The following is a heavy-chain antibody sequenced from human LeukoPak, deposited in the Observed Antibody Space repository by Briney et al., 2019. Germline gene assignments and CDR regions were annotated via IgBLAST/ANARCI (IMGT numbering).Heavy chain of an antibody. J-gene: IGHJ4*02. V-gene: IGHV3-23*01. CDR1: GFTFSVHG. Sequence: TGGSLRLSCAASGFTFSVHGINWVRQAPGKGLEWVSAISPGGETPYYADSVKGRFSISRDNSKGTVSLQMHSLRDEDTAVYYCAKQLNDFWSGFYFDYWGQGTLVTVSS. D-gene: IGHD3-3*01. CDR2: ISPGGETP. CDR3: AKQLNDFWSGFYFDY.